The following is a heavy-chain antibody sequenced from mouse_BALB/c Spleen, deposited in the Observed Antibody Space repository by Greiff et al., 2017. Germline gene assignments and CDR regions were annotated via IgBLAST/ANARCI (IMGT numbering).Heavy chain of an antibody. Sequence: VQLQQSGAELARPGASVKMSCKASGYTFTSYTMHWVKQRPGQGLEWIGYINPSSGYTNYNQKFKDKATLTADKSSSTAYMQLSSLTSEDSAVYYCARYGNYGSRNYAMDYWGQGTSVTVSS. CDR3: ARYGNYGSRNYAMDY. CDR2: INPSSGYT. J-gene: IGHJ4*01. D-gene: IGHD1-1*01. CDR1: GYTFTSYT. V-gene: IGHV1-4*01.